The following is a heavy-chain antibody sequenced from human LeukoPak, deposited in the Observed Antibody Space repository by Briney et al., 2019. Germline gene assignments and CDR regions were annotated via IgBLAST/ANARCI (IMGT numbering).Heavy chain of an antibody. V-gene: IGHV3-23*01. Sequence: GGSLRLSCAASGFTFSSYAMSWVRQAPGKGLEWFSVISGSGGTAYYADSVKGRFTISRDNSKNTLYLQMNSLRAEDTAVYYCAKGGYSGDGFNYWGQGTLVTVSS. D-gene: IGHD5-12*01. CDR2: ISGSGGTA. CDR1: GFTFSSYA. CDR3: AKGGYSGDGFNY. J-gene: IGHJ4*02.